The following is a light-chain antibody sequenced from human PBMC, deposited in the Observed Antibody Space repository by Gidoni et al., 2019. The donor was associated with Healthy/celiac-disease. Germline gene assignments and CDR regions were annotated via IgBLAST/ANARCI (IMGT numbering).Light chain of an antibody. J-gene: IGLJ2*01. CDR2: RNN. CDR3: AAWDDSLSGHVV. V-gene: IGLV1-47*01. Sequence: SVLTPPLSPSGTPAQRVTISCSGSSSNIGSNYVYWYQQLPGTAPKLLIYRNNQRPSGVPDRFSGYKSGTSASLAISGLRSEDEADYYCAAWDDSLSGHVVFGGGTKLTVL. CDR1: SSNIGSNY.